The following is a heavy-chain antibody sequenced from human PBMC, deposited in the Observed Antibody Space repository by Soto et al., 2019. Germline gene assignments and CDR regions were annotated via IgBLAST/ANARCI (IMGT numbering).Heavy chain of an antibody. J-gene: IGHJ5*02. CDR2: ISSSGSTI. Sequence: GGSLRLSCAASGFTFSDYYMSWIRQAPGKGLEWVSYISSSGSTIHYADSVKGRFTISRDNAKNSLYLQMNSLRAEDTAVYYCARDGRGEYDKTFDPWGQGTLVTVSS. V-gene: IGHV3-11*01. D-gene: IGHD3-22*01. CDR1: GFTFSDYY. CDR3: ARDGRGEYDKTFDP.